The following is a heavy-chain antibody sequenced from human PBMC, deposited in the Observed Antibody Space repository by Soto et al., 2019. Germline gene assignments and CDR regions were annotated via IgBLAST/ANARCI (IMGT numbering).Heavy chain of an antibody. CDR3: VQTTGWPGFDF. J-gene: IGHJ4*02. CDR1: GFPVISKY. D-gene: IGHD6-19*01. Sequence: EVQLVESGGGLIQPGGSLKLSGAASGFPVISKYLTWVGQAPGRGLEWVSVIYGGGTTYYADSVKGRFTISRDNSKNTLYLQMNSLRAEDTAVYYCVQTTGWPGFDFWGQGTLVTVSS. V-gene: IGHV3-53*01. CDR2: IYGGGTT.